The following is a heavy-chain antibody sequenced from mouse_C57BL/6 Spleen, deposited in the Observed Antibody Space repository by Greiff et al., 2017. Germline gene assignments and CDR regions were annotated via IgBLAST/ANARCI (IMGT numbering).Heavy chain of an antibody. V-gene: IGHV1-15*01. CDR3: TRGYYYGSGYGY. Sequence: QVQLQQSGAELVRPGASVTLSCKASGYTFTDYEMHWVKQTPVHGLEWIGAIDPETGGTAYNQKFKGKAILTADKSSSTAYMELRSLTSEDSAVYYCTRGYYYGSGYGYWGQGTTLTVSS. J-gene: IGHJ2*01. D-gene: IGHD1-1*01. CDR1: GYTFTDYE. CDR2: IDPETGGT.